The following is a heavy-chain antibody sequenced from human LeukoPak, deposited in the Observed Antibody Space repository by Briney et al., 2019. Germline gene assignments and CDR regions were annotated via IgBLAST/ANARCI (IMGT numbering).Heavy chain of an antibody. CDR3: ARDTMKIAAAGSDY. CDR2: IIPIFGTA. V-gene: IGHV1-69*05. CDR1: GGTFSSYA. Sequence: GASVKVSCKASGGTFSSYAISWVRQAPGQGLEWMGGIIPIFGTANYAQKFQGRVTITRDTSASTAYMELSSLRSEDTAVYYCARDTMKIAAAGSDYWGQGTLVTVSS. J-gene: IGHJ4*02. D-gene: IGHD6-13*01.